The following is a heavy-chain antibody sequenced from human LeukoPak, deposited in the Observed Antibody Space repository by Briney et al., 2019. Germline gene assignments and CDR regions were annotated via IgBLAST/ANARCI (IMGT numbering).Heavy chain of an antibody. Sequence: PGGSLRLSCAASGFTFSSYWMHWVRQAPGKGLVWVSRINSDGSSTSYADSVKGRFTISRDNAKNTLYLQMNSLRAEDTAVYYCARDASYYDSSGYLSYWGQGTLVSVSS. J-gene: IGHJ4*02. CDR2: INSDGSST. V-gene: IGHV3-74*01. D-gene: IGHD3-22*01. CDR1: GFTFSSYW. CDR3: ARDASYYDSSGYLSY.